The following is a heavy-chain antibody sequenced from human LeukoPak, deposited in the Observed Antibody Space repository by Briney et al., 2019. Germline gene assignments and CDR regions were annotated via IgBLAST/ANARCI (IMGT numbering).Heavy chain of an antibody. CDR1: GFTFSNAW. Sequence: GGSLRLSCAASGFTFSNAWMAWVRQAPGKGLVFVGRIRNKSDGGTADSADPLKGRFTISRDDSTTTLYLQMNSLETEDTAVYYCTTWGGSFSRYWGQGTLVTVSS. V-gene: IGHV3-15*01. J-gene: IGHJ4*02. CDR3: TTWGGSFSRY. CDR2: IRNKSDGGTA. D-gene: IGHD1-26*01.